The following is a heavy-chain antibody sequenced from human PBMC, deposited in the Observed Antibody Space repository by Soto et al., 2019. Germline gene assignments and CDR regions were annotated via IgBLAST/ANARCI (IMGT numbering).Heavy chain of an antibody. V-gene: IGHV1-18*01. D-gene: IGHD1-26*01. Sequence: ASVKVSCKASGYSFTTYGISWVRQAPGQGLEWMGWISTYNGNTQFAQKFQGRVTMTTDTSATTAYMELRSLTSDDTAVYYCARDWSAELLPDYWGQGTLVTVSS. CDR3: ARDWSAELLPDY. CDR1: GYSFTTYG. J-gene: IGHJ4*02. CDR2: ISTYNGNT.